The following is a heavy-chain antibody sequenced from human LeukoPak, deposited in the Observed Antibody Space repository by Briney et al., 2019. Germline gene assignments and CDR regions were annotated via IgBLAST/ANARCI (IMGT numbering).Heavy chain of an antibody. CDR3: ARLREIPYYDFWSGYYHFDY. CDR1: GGSFSGYY. D-gene: IGHD3-3*01. CDR2: INHSGST. J-gene: IGHJ4*02. V-gene: IGHV4-34*01. Sequence: PSETLSLTCAVYGGSFSGYYWSWIRQPPGKGLEWIGEINHSGSTNYNPSLKSRVTISVDTSKNQFSLKLSSVTAADTAVYYCARLREIPYYDFWSGYYHFDYWGQGTLVTVSS.